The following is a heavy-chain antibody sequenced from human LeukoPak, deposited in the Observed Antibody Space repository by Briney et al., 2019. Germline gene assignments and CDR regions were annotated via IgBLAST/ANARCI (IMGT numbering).Heavy chain of an antibody. V-gene: IGHV4-34*01. J-gene: IGHJ4*02. CDR1: GGSFSGYY. D-gene: IGHD3-10*01. Sequence: SETLSLTCAVYGGSFSGYYWSWIRQPPGKGLEWIGEINHSGSTNYNPSLKSRVTISVDTSKNQFPLKLSSVTAADTAVYYCARGTRTYYGSGSPAFGYWGQGTLVTVSS. CDR2: INHSGST. CDR3: ARGTRTYYGSGSPAFGY.